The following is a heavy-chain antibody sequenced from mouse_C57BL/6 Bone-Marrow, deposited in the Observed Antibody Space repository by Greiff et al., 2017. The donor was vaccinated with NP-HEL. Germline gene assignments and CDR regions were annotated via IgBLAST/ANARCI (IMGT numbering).Heavy chain of an antibody. D-gene: IGHD1-1*01. CDR3: ADDYYGSSHWYFDV. CDR1: GFNIKNTY. V-gene: IGHV14-3*01. Sequence: EVKVVESVAELVRPGASVKLSCTASGFNIKNTYMHWVKQRPEQGLEWIGRIDPANGNTKYAPKFQGKATITADTSSNTAYLQLSSLTSEDTAIYYCADDYYGSSHWYFDVWGTGTTVTVSS. CDR2: IDPANGNT. J-gene: IGHJ1*03.